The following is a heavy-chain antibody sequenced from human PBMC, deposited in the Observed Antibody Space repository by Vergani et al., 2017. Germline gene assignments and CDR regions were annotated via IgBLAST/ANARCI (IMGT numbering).Heavy chain of an antibody. CDR2: IKSDGSIT. J-gene: IGHJ5*01. D-gene: IGHD5/OR15-5a*01. CDR1: GFSFSGYW. V-gene: IGHV3-74*01. Sequence: EVQLVESGGGLIHPGGSLRLSCEGSGFSFSGYWMHWVRQSPEKGLVWVSRIKSDGSITNYPDSVEGRFTISRDNAKNPLYLEMNSLRGDDTAIYYWVRARCSVPCFMSNWFDSWGQGTLVTVSS. CDR3: VRARCSVPCFMSNWFDS.